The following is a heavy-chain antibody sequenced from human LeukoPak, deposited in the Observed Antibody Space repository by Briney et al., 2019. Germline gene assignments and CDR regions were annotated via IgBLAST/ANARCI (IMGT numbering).Heavy chain of an antibody. Sequence: PGGSLRLSCAASGFTLSTHGMHCVRQPPGKGLEGVAFIRYDGINKYYADSVKGRFTISRDSFKNTLYMQMNSLRSEATAVYYCAKEGDYYGSGSYRDGFDIWGQGTRATVSS. D-gene: IGHD3-10*01. J-gene: IGHJ3*02. V-gene: IGHV3-30*02. CDR1: GFTLSTHG. CDR3: AKEGDYYGSGSYRDGFDI. CDR2: IRYDGINK.